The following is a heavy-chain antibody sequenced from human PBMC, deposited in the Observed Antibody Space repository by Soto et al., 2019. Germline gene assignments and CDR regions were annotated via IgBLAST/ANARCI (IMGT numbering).Heavy chain of an antibody. V-gene: IGHV3-33*01. J-gene: IGHJ6*02. D-gene: IGHD1-1*01. Sequence: HPGGSLRLSCAASGFTFSSYGMHWVRQAPGKGLEWVAVIWYDGSNKYYADSVKGRFTISRDNSKNTLYLQMNSLRAEDTAVYYCARQLRGGSTNAYYYYYYGMDVWGQGTTVTVSS. CDR1: GFTFSSYG. CDR2: IWYDGSNK. CDR3: ARQLRGGSTNAYYYYYYGMDV.